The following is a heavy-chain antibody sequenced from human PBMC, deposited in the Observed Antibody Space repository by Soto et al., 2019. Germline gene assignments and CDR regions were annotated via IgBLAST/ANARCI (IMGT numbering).Heavy chain of an antibody. CDR2: IKSKTDGGTT. V-gene: IGHV3-15*01. CDR1: GFTFSNAW. J-gene: IGHJ4*02. D-gene: IGHD4-17*01. Sequence: GGSLRLSCAASGFTFSNAWMSWVRQAPGKGLEWVGRIKSKTDGGTTDYAAPVKGRFTISRDDSKNTLYLQMNSLKTEDTAVYYCTTDEPLARDYGDYWNDYWGQGTLVTVSS. CDR3: TTDEPLARDYGDYWNDY.